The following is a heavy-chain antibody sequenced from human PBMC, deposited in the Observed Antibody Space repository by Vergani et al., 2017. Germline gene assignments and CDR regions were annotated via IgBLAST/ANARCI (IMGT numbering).Heavy chain of an antibody. Sequence: EVQLVESGGGLVQPGGSLRLSCAASGFTFSSYWMGWVRQTAEKGLEWVANIKQDGSEDYYVDSVKGRFTITRDNAKKFIYLQMNSLRADDTAVYYCVXGGLATIYNWFDPWGQGTRVNVSS. CDR3: VXGGLATIYNWFDP. D-gene: IGHD5-24*01. J-gene: IGHJ5*01. CDR1: GFTFSSYW. V-gene: IGHV3-7*01. CDR2: IKQDGSED.